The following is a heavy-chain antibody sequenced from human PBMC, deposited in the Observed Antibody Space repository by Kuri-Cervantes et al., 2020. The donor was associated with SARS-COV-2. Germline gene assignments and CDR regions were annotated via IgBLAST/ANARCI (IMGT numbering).Heavy chain of an antibody. CDR1: GYSISSGYY. Sequence: SETLSLTCTVSGYSISSGYYWGWIRQPPGKGLEWIGSIYHSGSTYYNPSLKSRVTISVDTSKNQFSLKLSSVTAADTAAYYCARHGDSGWYNYYYYMDVWGKGTTVTVSS. J-gene: IGHJ6*03. CDR3: ARHGDSGWYNYYYYMDV. V-gene: IGHV4-38-2*02. D-gene: IGHD6-19*01. CDR2: IYHSGST.